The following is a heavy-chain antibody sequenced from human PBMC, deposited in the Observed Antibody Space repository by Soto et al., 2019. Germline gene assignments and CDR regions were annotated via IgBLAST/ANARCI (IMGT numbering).Heavy chain of an antibody. D-gene: IGHD6-13*01. CDR3: ANGGYSSSWFGY. J-gene: IGHJ4*02. V-gene: IGHV4-39*01. Sequence: SETLSLACTVSGGSISTSSYWGWIRQPPGKGLEWIGSVSYSGDTYYNPSLKSRVTTSVDASKNQFFLKLNSVTAADTAVYYCANGGYSSSWFGYWGQGTLVTVSS. CDR2: VSYSGDT. CDR1: GGSISTSSY.